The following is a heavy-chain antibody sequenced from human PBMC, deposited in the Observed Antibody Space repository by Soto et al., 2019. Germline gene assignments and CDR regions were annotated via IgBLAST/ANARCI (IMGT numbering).Heavy chain of an antibody. CDR1: GFPVSDNY. CDR2: IYSDYST. CDR3: ARGGGYSYGTPLDY. V-gene: IGHV3-53*01. Sequence: PGGSLRLSCAASGFPVSDNYMSWVRQAPGKGLEWVSVIYSDYSTYYADSVKGRFTISRDNSKNTLHLQMNSLKAEDTAVYYCARGGGYSYGTPLDYWGQGTLVTVSS. J-gene: IGHJ4*02. D-gene: IGHD5-18*01.